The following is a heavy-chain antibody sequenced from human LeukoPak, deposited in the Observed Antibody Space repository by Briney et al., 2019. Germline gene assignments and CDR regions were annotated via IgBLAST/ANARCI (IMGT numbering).Heavy chain of an antibody. CDR2: IYYSGST. D-gene: IGHD6-13*01. CDR3: ASGPIAAAGTFDY. J-gene: IGHJ4*02. Sequence: ASETLFLTCTVSGGSISSSSYYWGWIRQPPGKGLEWIGSIYYSGSTYYDPSLKSRVTISVDTSKNQFSLKLSSVTAADTAVYYCASGPIAAAGTFDYWGQGTLVTVSS. CDR1: GGSISSSSYY. V-gene: IGHV4-39*01.